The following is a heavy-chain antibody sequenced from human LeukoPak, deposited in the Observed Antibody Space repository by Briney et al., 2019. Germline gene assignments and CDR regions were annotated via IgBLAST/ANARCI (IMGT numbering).Heavy chain of an antibody. V-gene: IGHV3-43*01. J-gene: IGHJ4*02. CDR3: AKDSANTYLPDY. CDR1: GFTFDDYT. D-gene: IGHD2-2*02. CDR2: ITWDGDTT. Sequence: GGSLSLPCAASGFTFDDYTMHWVRQAPGKGLEWVSLITWDGDTTNYADSVKGRFTISRDNSKDSLYLQMNSLRTEDTALYYCAKDSANTYLPDYWGQGTLVTGSS.